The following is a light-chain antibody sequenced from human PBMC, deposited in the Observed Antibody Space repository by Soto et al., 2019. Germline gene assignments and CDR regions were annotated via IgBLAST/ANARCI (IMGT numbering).Light chain of an antibody. V-gene: IGKV1D-12*01. Sequence: DIQVTQSPSPVSASVRGSVTITWLASQDIAGYLAWYQHKPGRTPELLIHGASRLQSGVPARFSGSGSGTDFTLSINSLQPEDFATYYCPQASSFPIPFAQGTRLEIK. J-gene: IGKJ5*01. CDR1: QDIAGY. CDR2: GAS. CDR3: PQASSFPIP.